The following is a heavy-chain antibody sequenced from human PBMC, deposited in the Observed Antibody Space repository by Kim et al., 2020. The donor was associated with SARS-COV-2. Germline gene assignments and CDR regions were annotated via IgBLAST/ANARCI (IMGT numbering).Heavy chain of an antibody. CDR2: IIPIFGTA. CDR3: ARDSGSGSPSNYYYYGMDV. Sequence: SVKVSCKASGGTFSSYAISWVRQAPGQGLEWMGGIIPIFGTANYAQKFQGRVTITADESTSTAYMELSSLRSEDTAVYYFARDSGSGSPSNYYYYGMDVWGQGTTVTVSS. J-gene: IGHJ6*02. CDR1: GGTFSSYA. V-gene: IGHV1-69*13. D-gene: IGHD1-26*01.